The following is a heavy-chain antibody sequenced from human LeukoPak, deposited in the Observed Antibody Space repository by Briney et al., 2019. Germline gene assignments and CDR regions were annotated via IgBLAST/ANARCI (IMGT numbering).Heavy chain of an antibody. CDR2: IYHSGST. CDR1: GGSISSGDYS. Sequence: PSETLSLTCAVSGGSISSGDYSWSWMRQPPGRGLEWIGYIYHSGSTYYNPSLKSRVTISVDRSKNQFSLKLSSVTAADTAVYYCARGPQGNDSRYFDLWGRGTLVTVSS. J-gene: IGHJ2*01. V-gene: IGHV4-30-2*01. D-gene: IGHD2-21*02. CDR3: ARGPQGNDSRYFDL.